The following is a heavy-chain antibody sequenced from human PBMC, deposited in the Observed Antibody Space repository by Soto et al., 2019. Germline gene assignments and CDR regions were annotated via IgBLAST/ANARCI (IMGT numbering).Heavy chain of an antibody. J-gene: IGHJ4*02. CDR2: INHSGST. Sequence: SETLSLTCAVYGGSFSGYYWSWIRQPPGKGLEWIGEINHSGSTNYNPSLKSRVTISVDTSKNQFSLKLSSVTAADTAVYYCARGFSRRLRELLRYDYWGQGTLVTVSS. CDR1: GGSFSGYY. CDR3: ARGFSRRLRELLRYDY. D-gene: IGHD3-10*01. V-gene: IGHV4-34*01.